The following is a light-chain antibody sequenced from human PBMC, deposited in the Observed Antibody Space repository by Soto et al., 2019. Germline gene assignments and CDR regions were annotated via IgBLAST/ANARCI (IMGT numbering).Light chain of an antibody. V-gene: IGKV1-33*01. Sequence: DIQMPKSTSSLSASVGDTVTITCQASQDISHYLNWYQQKPGKALKLLIYDASNLHPGVPSRFRGSGSGTEFSFNITSLQPEDVATYYCQQYADLPITFGHGTRLEIK. CDR1: QDISHY. CDR2: DAS. J-gene: IGKJ5*01. CDR3: QQYADLPIT.